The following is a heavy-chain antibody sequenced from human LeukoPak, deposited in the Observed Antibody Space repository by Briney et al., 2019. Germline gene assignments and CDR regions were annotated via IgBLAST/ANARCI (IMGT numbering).Heavy chain of an antibody. Sequence: ASVKVPCKASGYTFTSYAMNWVRQAPGQGLEWMGWINTNTGNPTYAQGFTGRFVFSLDTSVSTAYLQISSLKAEDTAVYYCAREELVTFSFGARKDYWGQGTLVTVSS. D-gene: IGHD3-10*01. V-gene: IGHV7-4-1*02. CDR2: INTNTGNP. J-gene: IGHJ4*02. CDR3: AREELVTFSFGARKDY. CDR1: GYTFTSYA.